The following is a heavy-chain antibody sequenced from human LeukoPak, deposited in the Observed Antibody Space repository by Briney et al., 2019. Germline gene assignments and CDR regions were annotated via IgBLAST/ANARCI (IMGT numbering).Heavy chain of an antibody. V-gene: IGHV3-11*01. CDR3: ARVIVATNDAFDI. Sequence: GGSLRLSCAASGFTFSDYYMSWIRQAPGKGLEWVSYISSSGSTIYYADSVKGRFTISRDNAKNSLYLQMNSLRAEDTAVYYCARVIVATNDAFDIWGQGTMVTVSS. CDR2: ISSSGSTI. CDR1: GFTFSDYY. D-gene: IGHD5-12*01. J-gene: IGHJ3*02.